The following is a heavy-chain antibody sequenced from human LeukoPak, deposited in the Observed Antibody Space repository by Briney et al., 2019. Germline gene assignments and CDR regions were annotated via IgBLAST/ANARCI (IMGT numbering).Heavy chain of an antibody. CDR2: ISSSSSYI. Sequence: GGSLRLSCAASGFTFSSYSMNWVRQAPGKGLEWVSSISSSSSYIYYADSVKGRFTISRDNAKNSLYLQMNSLRAEDTAVYYCARDIPFXKNXXYDLWGQGTLVTVSS. J-gene: IGHJ4*02. V-gene: IGHV3-21*01. CDR1: GFTFSSYS. CDR3: ARDIPFXKNXXYDL. D-gene: IGHD5-12*01.